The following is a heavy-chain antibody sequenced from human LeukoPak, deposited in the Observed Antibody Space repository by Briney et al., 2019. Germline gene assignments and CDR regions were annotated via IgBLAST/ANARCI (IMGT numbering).Heavy chain of an antibody. V-gene: IGHV3-53*01. D-gene: IGHD3-22*01. CDR2: IYSTGTT. J-gene: IGHJ4*02. CDR3: AKARRQYYYDSSGYYHPVDY. Sequence: GGSLRLSCAASGFTVSSNYVSWVRQAPGKGLEWVSVIYSTGTTFYADSVKGRFTISRDNSKNTLYLQMNSLRAEDTAVYYCAKARRQYYYDSSGYYHPVDYWGQGTLVTVSS. CDR1: GFTVSSNY.